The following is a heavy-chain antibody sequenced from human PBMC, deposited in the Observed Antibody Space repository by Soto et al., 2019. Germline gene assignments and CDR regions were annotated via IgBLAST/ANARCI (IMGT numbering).Heavy chain of an antibody. D-gene: IGHD6-19*01. V-gene: IGHV5-10-1*01. CDR1: RYNFTNYW. J-gene: IGHJ6*02. Sequence: GESLKISCRGSRYNFTNYWISWVRQMSGKGLEWMGRIDPSDSYTNYSPSFQGHVTISVDMSISTAYVQWSSLKASDTATYYCARHRLAVATIDYYGMDVWGQGTTVTVSS. CDR2: IDPSDSYT. CDR3: ARHRLAVATIDYYGMDV.